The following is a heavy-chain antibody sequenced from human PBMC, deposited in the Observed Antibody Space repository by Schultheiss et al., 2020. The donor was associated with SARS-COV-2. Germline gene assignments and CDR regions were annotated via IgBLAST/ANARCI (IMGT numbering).Heavy chain of an antibody. D-gene: IGHD1-1*01. Sequence: GESLKISCAASGFTFSNAWMSWVRQAPGKGLEWVSYISSSGSTIYYANSVKGRFTISRDNAKNSLYLQMNSLRADDTGVYYCARDDDFPGNAIDYWGQGTMVTVSS. J-gene: IGHJ4*02. V-gene: IGHV3-11*04. CDR1: GFTFSNAW. CDR3: ARDDDFPGNAIDY. CDR2: ISSSGSTI.